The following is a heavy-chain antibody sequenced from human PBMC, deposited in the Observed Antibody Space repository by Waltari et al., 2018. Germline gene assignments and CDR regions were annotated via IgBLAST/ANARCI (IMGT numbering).Heavy chain of an antibody. CDR1: GYSFSSGSY. CDR3: ARASSWFDP. D-gene: IGHD6-6*01. V-gene: IGHV4-38-2*01. Sequence: QVQLQESGPGLVKPSETLSLTCAVSGYSFSSGSYWGWIRQPPGKGLEWIGSIYHSGSTYYNPSLKSRVTISVDTSKNQFSLKLSSVTAADTAVYYCARASSWFDPWGQGTLVTVSS. J-gene: IGHJ5*02. CDR2: IYHSGST.